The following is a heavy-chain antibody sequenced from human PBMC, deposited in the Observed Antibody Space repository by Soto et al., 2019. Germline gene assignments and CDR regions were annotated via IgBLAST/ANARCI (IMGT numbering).Heavy chain of an antibody. CDR1: GYTFTSYE. CDR2: MSPNTGDT. CDR3: ARPWAGGSHYFDL. J-gene: IGHJ4*02. V-gene: IGHV1-8*01. Sequence: QVQLVQSGAEVKKPGASVKVSCKSSGYTFTSYEINWVRQTTGQGLEWMGWMSPNTGDTGYAQRFQDRVTMTKNTSIGTAYMELSDLRSEDTAVYFCARPWAGGSHYFDLWGQGTLVTVSS. D-gene: IGHD3-16*01.